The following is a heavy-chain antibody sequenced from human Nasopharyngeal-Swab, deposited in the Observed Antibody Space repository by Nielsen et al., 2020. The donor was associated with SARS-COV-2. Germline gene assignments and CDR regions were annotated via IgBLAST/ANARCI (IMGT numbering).Heavy chain of an antibody. CDR3: ARHLTTHPFDY. V-gene: IGHV3-7*03. J-gene: IGHJ4*02. D-gene: IGHD4/OR15-4a*01. CDR2: IKQDGSEK. Sequence: GASLKISCAASGFTFSSYWMSWVRQAPGKGLEWVANIKQDGSEKYYVDSVKGRFTISRDNAKNSLYLQMNSLRAEDTAVYYCARHLTTHPFDYWGQGTLVTVSS. CDR1: GFTFSSYW.